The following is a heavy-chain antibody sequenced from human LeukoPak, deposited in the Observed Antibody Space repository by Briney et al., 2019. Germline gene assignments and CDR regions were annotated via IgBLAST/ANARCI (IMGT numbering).Heavy chain of an antibody. CDR2: IIPIFGTE. J-gene: IGHJ3*02. CDR1: GGTFSSYA. CDR3: ASHNVYYDFWSGYREYDAFDI. Sequence: SVKVSCTASGGTFSSYAISWVRQAPGQGLGWVGVIIPIFGTENYAQKFKGRVTTTADESTSTAYMELSRLRSEDTAVYYCASHNVYYDFWSGYREYDAFDIWGQGTMVTVSS. V-gene: IGHV1-69*01. D-gene: IGHD3-3*01.